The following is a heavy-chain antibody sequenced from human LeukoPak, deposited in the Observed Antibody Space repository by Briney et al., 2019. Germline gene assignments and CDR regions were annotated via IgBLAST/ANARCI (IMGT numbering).Heavy chain of an antibody. V-gene: IGHV3-48*01. J-gene: IGHJ6*04. CDR3: AELGITMIGGV. CDR1: GFTFSSYS. D-gene: IGHD3-10*02. Sequence: GGSLRLSCAASGFTFSSYSMNWVRKAPGKGLEWVSYISSSSSTIYYADSVKGRFTISRDNAKNSLYLQMNSLRAEDTAVYCAELGITMIGGVWGKGTTVTISS. CDR2: ISSSSSTI.